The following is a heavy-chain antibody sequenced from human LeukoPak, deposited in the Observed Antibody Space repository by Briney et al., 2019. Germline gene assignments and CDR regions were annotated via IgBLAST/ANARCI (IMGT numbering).Heavy chain of an antibody. CDR3: ATFGVIVRNNYLDY. Sequence: PGGSLRLTCVGSGFIFRSYAVTWVSQAPGKGLDWVTSITANGDTTYYADSVKGRFTISRDNSKNTLYLQMSSLRAEDAAVYYCATFGVIVRNNYLDYWGQGALVAVSS. D-gene: IGHD3-3*01. J-gene: IGHJ4*02. V-gene: IGHV3-23*01. CDR1: GFIFRSYA. CDR2: ITANGDTT.